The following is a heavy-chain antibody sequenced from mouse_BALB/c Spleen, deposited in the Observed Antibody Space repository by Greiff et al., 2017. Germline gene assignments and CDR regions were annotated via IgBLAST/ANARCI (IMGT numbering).Heavy chain of an antibody. V-gene: IGHV5-4*02. CDR2: ISDGGSYT. CDR1: GFTFSDYY. CDR3: ARAGTGRGWFAY. D-gene: IGHD4-1*01. Sequence: EVQRVESGGGLVKPGGSLKLSCAASGFTFSDYYMYWVRQTPEKRLEWVATISDGGSYTYYPDSVKGRFTISRDNAKNNLYLQMSSLKSEDTAMYYCARAGTGRGWFAYWGQGTLVTVSA. J-gene: IGHJ3*01.